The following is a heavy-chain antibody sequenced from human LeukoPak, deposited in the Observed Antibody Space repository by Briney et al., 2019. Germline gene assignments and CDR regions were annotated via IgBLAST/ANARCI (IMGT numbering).Heavy chain of an antibody. D-gene: IGHD1-1*01. Sequence: GGSLRLSCAASGFTVSSNHMSWVRQAPGKGLEWVSVIYSGGSTDYADSVKGRFTISRDNLKNTLYLQMNSLRAEDTAVYYCATGPAGYNWGQGTLVTFSS. V-gene: IGHV3-53*01. CDR3: ATGPAGYN. J-gene: IGHJ4*02. CDR1: GFTVSSNH. CDR2: IYSGGST.